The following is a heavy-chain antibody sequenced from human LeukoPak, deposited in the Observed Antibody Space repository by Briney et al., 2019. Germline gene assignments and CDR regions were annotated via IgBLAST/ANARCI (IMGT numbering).Heavy chain of an antibody. V-gene: IGHV3-23*01. CDR1: GFTFGSYA. CDR2: ISGSSGLT. J-gene: IGHJ4*02. CDR3: ARRGESASYGDYRFDY. Sequence: GGSLRLSCAASGFTFGSYAMSWVRQAPGRGLEWVSAISGSSGLTYYADSVKGRFTISRDNSKNTLLLQMNSLRAEDTAVYYCARRGESASYGDYRFDYWGQGTLVTVSS. D-gene: IGHD4-17*01.